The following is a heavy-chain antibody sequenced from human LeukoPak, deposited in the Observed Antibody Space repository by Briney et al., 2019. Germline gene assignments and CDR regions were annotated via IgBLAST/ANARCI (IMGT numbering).Heavy chain of an antibody. CDR1: GFTFSSYS. Sequence: GGSLRLSCAASGFTFSSYSMNWVRQAPGKGLEWDSYISSSSSTIYYADSVKGRFTISRDNAKNSLYLQMNSLRDEDTAVYYCARDQRGWELPYYFDYWGQGTLVTVSS. CDR2: ISSSSSTI. CDR3: ARDQRGWELPYYFDY. J-gene: IGHJ4*02. D-gene: IGHD1-26*01. V-gene: IGHV3-48*02.